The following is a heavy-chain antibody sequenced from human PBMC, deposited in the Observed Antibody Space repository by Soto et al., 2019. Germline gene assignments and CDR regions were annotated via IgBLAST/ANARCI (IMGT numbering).Heavy chain of an antibody. CDR2: IIPVFDTV. D-gene: IGHD1-26*01. V-gene: IGHV1-69*01. CDR1: GGLFSSYA. J-gene: IGHJ3*02. Sequence: QEQLVQSGAEVKKSGSSVKVSCKDTGGLFSSYAVSWVRQAPGQGLEWMGGIIPVFDTVYYAQKFQGRVTITADESTNTAYMELSSLRSEDTAMYYCAKGLLAIVGTTLPRDAFNIWGQGTMVTVSS. CDR3: AKGLLAIVGTTLPRDAFNI.